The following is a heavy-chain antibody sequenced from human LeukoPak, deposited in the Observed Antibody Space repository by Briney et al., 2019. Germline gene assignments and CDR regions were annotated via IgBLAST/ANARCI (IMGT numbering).Heavy chain of an antibody. D-gene: IGHD3-10*01. J-gene: IGHJ4*02. Sequence: GGSLRLSCAASGFTFDDYSMHWVRQAPGKGLEWVSGIGWNSGTIGYADSVKGRFTISRDNARSSLYLQMNSLRAEDTALYYCAKSGLRSNYFGSGNDGWGQGTLVTVSS. CDR1: GFTFDDYS. CDR2: IGWNSGTI. V-gene: IGHV3-9*01. CDR3: AKSGLRSNYFGSGNDG.